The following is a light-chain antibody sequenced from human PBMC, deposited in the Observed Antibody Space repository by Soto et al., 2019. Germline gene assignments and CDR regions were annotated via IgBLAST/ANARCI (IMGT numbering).Light chain of an antibody. J-gene: IGLJ2*01. CDR3: SSHARSGTLL. CDR2: EGT. CDR1: SSDVGSYNL. V-gene: IGLV2-23*01. Sequence: QSALTQSASVSGSPGQSITISCTGTSSDVGSYNLVSWYQQHPGKAPNLIIYEGTKRPSGVSDRFSGSKSGNTASLTISGLQAEDEADYYCSSHARSGTLLFGGGTKLTVL.